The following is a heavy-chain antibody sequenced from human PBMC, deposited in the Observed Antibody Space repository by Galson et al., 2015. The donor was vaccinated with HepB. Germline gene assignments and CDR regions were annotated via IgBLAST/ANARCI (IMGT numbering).Heavy chain of an antibody. CDR3: AHRTIFGGNHWFDP. J-gene: IGHJ5*02. CDR1: GYTFTSHG. Sequence: SVKVSCKASGYTFTSHGISWVRQAPGQGLEWMGWMNPKSTNTGYARKFQGRVTITKDTSKNQVVLTMTNMDPVDTATYYCAHRTIFGGNHWFDPWGQGTLVTVSS. D-gene: IGHD3-3*01. V-gene: IGHV1-8*02. CDR2: MNPKSTNT.